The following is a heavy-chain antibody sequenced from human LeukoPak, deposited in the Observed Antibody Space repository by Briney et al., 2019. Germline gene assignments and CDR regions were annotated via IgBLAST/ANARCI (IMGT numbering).Heavy chain of an antibody. V-gene: IGHV3-15*01. D-gene: IGHD4-17*01. CDR3: TKFDYAAFEY. Sequence: PGGSLRLSCAASGFTFSDAWMSWVRQAPGKGLEWVGRIKSKTDGGTIDYAAPVKGRFTISRDDSKNTLYLQMNSLKTEDTALYYCTKFDYAAFEYWGQGALVTVSS. CDR2: IKSKTDGGTI. J-gene: IGHJ4*02. CDR1: GFTFSDAW.